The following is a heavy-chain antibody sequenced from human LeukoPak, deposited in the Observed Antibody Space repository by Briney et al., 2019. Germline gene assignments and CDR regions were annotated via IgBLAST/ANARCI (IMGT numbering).Heavy chain of an antibody. Sequence: SETLSLTCTVSGGSISSSSYYWGWIRQPPGKGLEWIGSIYYSGSTYYNPSLKSRVTISVDTSKNQFSLKLSSVTAADTAVYYCARRGRGYYDSSGYSYWYFDLWGRGTLVTVSS. CDR1: GGSISSSSYY. CDR3: ARRGRGYYDSSGYSYWYFDL. D-gene: IGHD3-22*01. V-gene: IGHV4-39*01. J-gene: IGHJ2*01. CDR2: IYYSGST.